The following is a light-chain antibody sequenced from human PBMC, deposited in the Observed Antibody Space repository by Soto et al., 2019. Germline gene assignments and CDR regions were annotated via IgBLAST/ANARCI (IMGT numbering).Light chain of an antibody. V-gene: IGKV3-15*01. J-gene: IGKJ5*01. CDR1: QSVSSN. CDR3: QQYNDWFSIT. Sequence: EIVMTQSPATLSVSPGERATLSCRASQSVSSNLAWYQQKPGQAPRLLIYAASTRATGIPVRFSGSGSGTEFTLTISSLQSEDFGVYYCQQYNDWFSITFGQGTRLEI. CDR2: AAS.